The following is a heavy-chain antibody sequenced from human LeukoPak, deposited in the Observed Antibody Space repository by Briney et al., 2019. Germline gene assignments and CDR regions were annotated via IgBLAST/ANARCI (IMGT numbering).Heavy chain of an antibody. CDR2: INHSGST. V-gene: IGHV4-34*01. J-gene: IGHJ5*02. Sequence: KTSETLSLTCAVYGESFSAYSWNWIRQSPGKGLEWIGEINHSGSTNYNPSFKSRVTLSVDTHKNQTSKRQLSLKLNSVTAADTAVYECTRERSTLGINWFDLWGQETLVTVSS. CDR3: TRERSTLGINWFDL. D-gene: IGHD2-2*01. CDR1: GESFSAYS.